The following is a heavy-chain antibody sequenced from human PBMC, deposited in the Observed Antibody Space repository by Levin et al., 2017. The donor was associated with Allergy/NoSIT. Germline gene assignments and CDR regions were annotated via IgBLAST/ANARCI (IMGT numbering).Heavy chain of an antibody. CDR1: GGSISSSSYY. J-gene: IGHJ4*02. D-gene: IGHD1-26*01. Sequence: SETLSLTCTVSGGSISSSSYYWGWIRQPPGKGLEWIGSIYYSGSTYYNPSLKSRVTISVDTSKNQFSLKLSSVTAADTAVYYCARLGTRVVGFDYWGQGTLVTVSS. CDR2: IYYSGST. CDR3: ARLGTRVVGFDY. V-gene: IGHV4-39*01.